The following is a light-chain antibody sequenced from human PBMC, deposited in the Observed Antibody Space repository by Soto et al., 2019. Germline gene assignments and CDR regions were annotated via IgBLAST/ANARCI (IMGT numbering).Light chain of an antibody. J-gene: IGKJ1*01. CDR3: QQNNIYPWT. CDR2: KAS. Sequence: DIQMTQSPSTLSASVGDRVTLTCRASQSISSWFAWFQQKPGKAPKLLIYKASSLESGVPSRFSGSGSGTDNTLTISMLQPDDLATYYYQQNNIYPWTFGQGTKVEIK. V-gene: IGKV1-5*03. CDR1: QSISSW.